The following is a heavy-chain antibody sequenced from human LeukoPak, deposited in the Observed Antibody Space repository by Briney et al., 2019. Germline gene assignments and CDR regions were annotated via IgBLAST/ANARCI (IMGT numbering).Heavy chain of an antibody. CDR1: SGSISGSDYY. D-gene: IGHD3-10*01. V-gene: IGHV4-39*02. Sequence: SETLSLTCTVSSGSISGSDYYWCWIRQPPGKGLEWIGSINYNGNTYYASSLKSRVTISVDTSKNHFSLRLSSVTAADTAVYYCARLVLSYGDAFDHWGQGTLVTASS. J-gene: IGHJ4*02. CDR3: ARLVLSYGDAFDH. CDR2: INYNGNT.